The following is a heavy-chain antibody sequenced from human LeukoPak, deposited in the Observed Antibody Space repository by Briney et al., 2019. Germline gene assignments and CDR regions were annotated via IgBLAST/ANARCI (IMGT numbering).Heavy chain of an antibody. Sequence: GASVKVSCKASGYTFTSYSMHWVRQAPGQGLEWMGIIYPNNNSTNYAQTFQGRVTMTRDTSTSTVYMELSSLRSEDTAVYYCATSMYYSGGSCFSNYFDYWGQGTLVTVSS. D-gene: IGHD2-15*01. J-gene: IGHJ4*02. CDR2: IYPNNNST. V-gene: IGHV1-46*03. CDR3: ATSMYYSGGSCFSNYFDY. CDR1: GYTFTSYS.